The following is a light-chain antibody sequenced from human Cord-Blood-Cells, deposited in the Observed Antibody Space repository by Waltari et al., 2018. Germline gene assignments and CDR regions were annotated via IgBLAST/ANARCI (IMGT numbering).Light chain of an antibody. J-gene: IGKJ1*01. CDR2: AAS. CDR1: QSISSY. CDR3: QQSYSTPPT. Sequence: DIQMTKSPSSLSPPVGDRVTITCRASQSISSYLNWYQQKPGKAPKLLIYAASSLQSGVPSRFSGSGSGTDFTLTISSLQPEDFATYYCQQSYSTPPTFGQGTKVEIK. V-gene: IGKV1-39*01.